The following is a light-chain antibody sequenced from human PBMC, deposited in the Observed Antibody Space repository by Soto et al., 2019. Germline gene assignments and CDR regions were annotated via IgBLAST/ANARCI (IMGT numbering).Light chain of an antibody. CDR3: QQYNDWYT. CDR2: GAS. CDR1: LSVSSN. V-gene: IGKV3-15*01. Sequence: IVMTQSPATLSVSPGQRATLSCRASLSVSSNLAWYQHKPGQAPRLLIYGASTRATGIPARFSGSGSGTEFTLPINSLQSEDFAVYYCQQYNDWYTFGQGTKLEIK. J-gene: IGKJ2*01.